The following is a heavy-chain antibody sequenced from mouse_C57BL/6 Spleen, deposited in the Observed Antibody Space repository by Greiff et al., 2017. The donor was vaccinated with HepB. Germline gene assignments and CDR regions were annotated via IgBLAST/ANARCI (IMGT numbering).Heavy chain of an antibody. CDR2: ISSGGSYT. CDR1: GFTFSSYG. V-gene: IGHV5-6*01. CDR3: ARQGYDYDGDYAMDY. J-gene: IGHJ4*01. Sequence: EVMLVESGGDLVKPGGSLKLSCAASGFTFSSYGMSWVRQTPDKRLEWVATISSGGSYTYYPDSVKGRFTISRDKAKNTLYLQMSSLKSEDTAMYYCARQGYDYDGDYAMDYWGQGTSVTVSS. D-gene: IGHD2-4*01.